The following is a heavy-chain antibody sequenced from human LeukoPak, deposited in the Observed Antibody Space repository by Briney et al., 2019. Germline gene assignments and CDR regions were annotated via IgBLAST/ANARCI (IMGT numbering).Heavy chain of an antibody. CDR1: GFTFSGYE. J-gene: IGHJ4*02. CDR3: AREPYSGSYYVDNFDY. V-gene: IGHV3-48*03. CDR2: ISGSGRTI. Sequence: GGSLRLSCAASGFTFSGYEMNWVRQAPGKGLEWVSYISGSGRTIYYADSVKGRFNISRDNAKNSLYLQMNSLRAEDKAVYYCAREPYSGSYYVDNFDYWGQGTLVTVSS. D-gene: IGHD1-26*01.